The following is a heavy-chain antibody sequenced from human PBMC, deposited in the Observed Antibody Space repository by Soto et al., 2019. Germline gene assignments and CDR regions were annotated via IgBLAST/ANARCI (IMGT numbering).Heavy chain of an antibody. CDR2: IKSKSDGGTT. Sequence: EVQLVESGGGLVKPGGSLRLSCAASGLTFSKAWMSWVRQAPGKGLEWVGRIKSKSDGGTTDYAAPVKGRFTISRDDSKNTLYLQMNSLKTEDTAVYYCTSEPSLATIVEFGYWGQGTLVTVSS. D-gene: IGHD5-12*01. V-gene: IGHV3-15*01. J-gene: IGHJ4*02. CDR1: GLTFSKAW. CDR3: TSEPSLATIVEFGY.